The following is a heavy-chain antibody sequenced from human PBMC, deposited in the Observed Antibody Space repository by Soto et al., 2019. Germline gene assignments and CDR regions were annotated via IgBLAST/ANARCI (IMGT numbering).Heavy chain of an antibody. Sequence: EVQLVESGGVLVQPGGSLRRSCAASGFTFNNYWMAWVRHAPGKGLECVANINQAGTDKYYLDSVKGRFPIARHNTKNSVYLQMNSLRGDDTAVDYGCRGYGSFDYWGKGTLFTVSS. CDR2: INQAGTDK. J-gene: IGHJ4*02. CDR3: CRGYGSFDY. D-gene: IGHD4-17*01. CDR1: GFTFNNYW. V-gene: IGHV3-7*01.